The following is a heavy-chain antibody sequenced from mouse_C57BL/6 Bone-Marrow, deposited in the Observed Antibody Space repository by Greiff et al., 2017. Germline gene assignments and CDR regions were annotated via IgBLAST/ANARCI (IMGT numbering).Heavy chain of an antibody. Sequence: VQLQQPGAELVKPGASVKLSCKASGYTFTNYWMHWVKQRPGQGLGWIGMMHPNGGSPDYNEKFKSEATLSVDKSSRTAYMELSSLKSEDSAVYYCARSYDYDDYTMDYWGQGTSVTVSS. V-gene: IGHV1-64*01. D-gene: IGHD2-4*01. CDR3: ARSYDYDDYTMDY. CDR2: MHPNGGSP. CDR1: GYTFTNYW. J-gene: IGHJ4*01.